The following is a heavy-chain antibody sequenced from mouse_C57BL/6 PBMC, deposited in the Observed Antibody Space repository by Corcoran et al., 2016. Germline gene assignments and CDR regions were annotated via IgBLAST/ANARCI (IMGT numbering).Heavy chain of an antibody. Sequence: EVQLQQSGPELVKPEASVKISCKASGYTFTDYYMNWVKQSHGKSLEWIGDINPNNGGTSYNQKFKGKATLTVDKSSSTAYMELRSLTSEDSAVYYCARYGYGSSYWYFDVWGTGTTVTVSS. D-gene: IGHD1-1*01. V-gene: IGHV1-26*01. CDR2: INPNNGGT. J-gene: IGHJ1*03. CDR1: GYTFTDYY. CDR3: ARYGYGSSYWYFDV.